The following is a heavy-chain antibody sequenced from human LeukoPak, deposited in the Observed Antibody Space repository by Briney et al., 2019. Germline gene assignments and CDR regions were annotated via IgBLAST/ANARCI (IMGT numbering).Heavy chain of an antibody. CDR1: GFSLTTNEMY. V-gene: IGHV2-70*11. D-gene: IGHD3-22*01. CDR3: ARLHYYYDGSGYAEAVYFDY. J-gene: IGHJ4*02. CDR2: IDWDDDK. Sequence: SGPALVKPTQTLTPTCTFTGFSLTTNEMYVSWIRQAPGKDLEWLARIDWDDDKYYSTSLKTRLTISKDTSKNQVVLTMTNMDPIDTGTYYCARLHYYYDGSGYAEAVYFDYWGQGTLVTVSS.